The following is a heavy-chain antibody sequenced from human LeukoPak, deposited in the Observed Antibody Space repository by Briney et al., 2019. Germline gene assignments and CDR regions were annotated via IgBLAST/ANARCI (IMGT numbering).Heavy chain of an antibody. Sequence: GGSLRLSCAASGLTVSSNYMSWVRQAPGKGLEWVSVIYSGGTTYYADSVKGRFTISRDNSKNTLYLQMNSLRAEDTAVYYCARDLIDYGSGSYYALGYWGQGTLVTVSS. CDR3: ARDLIDYGSGSYYALGY. CDR2: IYSGGTT. J-gene: IGHJ4*02. CDR1: GLTVSSNY. V-gene: IGHV3-53*01. D-gene: IGHD3-10*01.